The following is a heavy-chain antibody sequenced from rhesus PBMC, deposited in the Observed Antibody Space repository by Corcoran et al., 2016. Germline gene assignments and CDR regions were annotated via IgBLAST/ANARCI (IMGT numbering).Heavy chain of an antibody. J-gene: IGHJ4*01. V-gene: IGHV4S9*01. D-gene: IGHD6-13*01. CDR2: IYGGSGNT. CDR3: ARVGISAGHQGDL. CDR1: GGSISDHYS. Sequence: QVQLQESGPGLVKPSETLSLPCAVSGGSISDHYSWHWLRQPPGKGLEWIGKIYGGSGNTYYTPSRNSRVSISKDTSKNQFSLKVSSVTAADTAVFYCARVGISAGHQGDLWGQGLLVTVSA.